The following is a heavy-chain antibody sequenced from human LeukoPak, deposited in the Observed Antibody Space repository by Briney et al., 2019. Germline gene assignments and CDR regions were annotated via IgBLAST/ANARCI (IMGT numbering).Heavy chain of an antibody. CDR2: IYHSGST. Sequence: PSGTLSLTCAVSGGSISSGNYYWGWIRQPPGKGLEWIGSIYHSGSTYYNPSLKSRVTISVDTSKNQFSLKLSSVTAADTAVYYCAREIYCSGGSCSLDAFDIWGQGTMVTVSS. CDR3: AREIYCSGGSCSLDAFDI. CDR1: GGSISSGNYY. J-gene: IGHJ3*02. V-gene: IGHV4-39*07. D-gene: IGHD2-15*01.